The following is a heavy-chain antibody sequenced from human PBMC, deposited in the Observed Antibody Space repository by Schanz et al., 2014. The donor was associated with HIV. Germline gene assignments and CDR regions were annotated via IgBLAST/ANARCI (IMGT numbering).Heavy chain of an antibody. CDR1: GFNFNSYG. J-gene: IGHJ4*02. V-gene: IGHV3-30*18. D-gene: IGHD3-22*01. CDR2: MSYDGVRK. Sequence: VQLVESGGGLVQPGGSLRLSCVASGFNFNSYGMHWVRQAPGKGLEWVAVMSYDGVRKYLGDSVKGRFTISRDNSKNTLYLQMTTLRIDDTAVYYCAKPEYDSRGNSQSHFDYWGQGTLVTVSS. CDR3: AKPEYDSRGNSQSHFDY.